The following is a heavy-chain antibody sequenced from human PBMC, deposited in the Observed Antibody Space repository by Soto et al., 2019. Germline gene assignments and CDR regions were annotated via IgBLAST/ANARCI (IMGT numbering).Heavy chain of an antibody. J-gene: IGHJ6*02. CDR3: ARSLTEGYCTITGCYTRPLYGMDV. D-gene: IGHD2-2*02. CDR2: INPNSGGT. Sequence: ASVKVSCKASGYTSSGYYIHWLRQAPGQGLEWMGWINPNSGGTNYAQKFQGRVTVTRDTPTSTAYMELSRLTSDDTAVYYCARSLTEGYCTITGCYTRPLYGMDVWGQGTTVTVSS. CDR1: GYTSSGYY. V-gene: IGHV1-2*02.